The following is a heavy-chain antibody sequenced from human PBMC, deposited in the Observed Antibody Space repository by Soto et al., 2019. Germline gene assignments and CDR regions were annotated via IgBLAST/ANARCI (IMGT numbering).Heavy chain of an antibody. D-gene: IGHD3-16*01. Sequence: EVRLVESGGGLVQPGRSLRLSCAGSGFSFDEYAMHWFRQAPGKGLEWVSGISWNSGSIDYVGSVKGRFTIYRDNGKKSLYLQINSLRAEDTALYYCAKDMGAGCNSGLRPPVFDFGMDVWGQGTTVIVS. V-gene: IGHV3-9*01. CDR3: AKDMGAGCNSGLRPPVFDFGMDV. J-gene: IGHJ6*02. CDR2: ISWNSGSI. CDR1: GFSFDEYA.